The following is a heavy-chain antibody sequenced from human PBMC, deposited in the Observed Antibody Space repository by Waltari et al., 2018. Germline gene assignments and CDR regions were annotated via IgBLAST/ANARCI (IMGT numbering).Heavy chain of an antibody. J-gene: IGHJ4*02. V-gene: IGHV4-39*01. D-gene: IGHD3-16*01. Sequence: QLQLQESGPGLVKPSETLSLTCTVSSYSINTYSYFWAWIRQPPGKGLEWIGYVHSDGVTDYSPSLKSRVTISIDTSQNQFSLNLNSVTASDTAGYFCARRGTYYFDYWGPGTLVTVSS. CDR1: SYSINTYSYF. CDR3: ARRGTYYFDY. CDR2: VHSDGVT.